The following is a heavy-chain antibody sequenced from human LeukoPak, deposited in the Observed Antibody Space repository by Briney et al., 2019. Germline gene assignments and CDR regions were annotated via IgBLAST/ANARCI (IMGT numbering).Heavy chain of an antibody. CDR2: IKQDGSEK. V-gene: IGHV3-7*01. CDR3: ARDQEAAAGNNWFDP. J-gene: IGHJ5*02. D-gene: IGHD6-13*01. CDR1: GFTFSSYW. Sequence: PGGSLRLSCAASGFTFSSYWMSWVRQAPGKGLEWVANIKQDGSEKYYVDSVKGRFTISRDNAKNSLYLQMNSLRAEDTAVYYCARDQEAAAGNNWFDPWGQGTLVTVSS.